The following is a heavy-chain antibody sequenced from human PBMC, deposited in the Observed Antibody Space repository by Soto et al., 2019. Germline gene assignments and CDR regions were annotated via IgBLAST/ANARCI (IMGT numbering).Heavy chain of an antibody. CDR3: SRDKITGPFDY. V-gene: IGHV4-34*01. J-gene: IGHJ4*02. CDR1: GGSFSGYY. CDR2: INHSGST. D-gene: IGHD2-8*02. Sequence: PSETLSLTCAVYGGSFSGYYWTWIRQPPGTGLEWIGEINHSGSTNYDPSLTSRVTISVDTSKNQFSLKLTSVTAADTAVYYCSRDKITGPFDYWGQATLVTVSS.